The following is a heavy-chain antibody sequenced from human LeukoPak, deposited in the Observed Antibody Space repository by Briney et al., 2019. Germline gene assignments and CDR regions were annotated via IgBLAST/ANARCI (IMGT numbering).Heavy chain of an antibody. D-gene: IGHD6-13*01. J-gene: IGHJ1*01. Sequence: PGGSLRLSCAASGFTFSSYAMSWVRQAPGKGLEWVSAISGSGGSTYYADSMKGRFTISRDNSKNTLYLQMNSLRAEDTAVYYCAKDKTQQLVTNEYFQHWGQGTLVTVSS. CDR3: AKDKTQQLVTNEYFQH. V-gene: IGHV3-23*01. CDR1: GFTFSSYA. CDR2: ISGSGGST.